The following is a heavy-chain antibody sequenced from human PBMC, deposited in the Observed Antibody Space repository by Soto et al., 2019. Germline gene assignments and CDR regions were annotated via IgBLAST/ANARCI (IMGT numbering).Heavy chain of an antibody. Sequence: QVQLVQSGAEVKKPGSSVKVSCKASGGTFSSYAISWVRQAPGQGLEWMGGIIPIFGTANYAQKFQGRVTITADESTSTAYMERSSLRSEDTAVYSCARESRYCSGGSCYFLPGIDYWGQGTLVTVSS. CDR1: GGTFSSYA. J-gene: IGHJ4*02. V-gene: IGHV1-69*12. CDR3: ARESRYCSGGSCYFLPGIDY. D-gene: IGHD2-15*01. CDR2: IIPIFGTA.